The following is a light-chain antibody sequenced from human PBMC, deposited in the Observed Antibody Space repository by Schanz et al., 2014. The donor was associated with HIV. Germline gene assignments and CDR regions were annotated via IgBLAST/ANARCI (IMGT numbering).Light chain of an antibody. V-gene: IGLV2-14*03. CDR2: DVT. CDR1: SSDIGTFDY. CDR3: QSFDGSLGGVV. Sequence: QSALTQPASVSGSPGQSITISCTGTSSDIGTFDYVSWYQQHPGKAPKLMIFDVTHRPSGVPARFSGSKSGSSASLAISGLQAEDEADYFCQSFDGSLGGVVFGGGTKLTVL. J-gene: IGLJ2*01.